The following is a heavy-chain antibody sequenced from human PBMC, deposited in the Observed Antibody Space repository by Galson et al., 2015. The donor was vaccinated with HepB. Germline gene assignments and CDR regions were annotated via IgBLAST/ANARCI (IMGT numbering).Heavy chain of an antibody. CDR3: VTEYYYDSSGYPYYFDY. D-gene: IGHD3-22*01. V-gene: IGHV3-15*01. CDR2: IKSETDGGTT. J-gene: IGHJ4*02. CDR1: GFTFSHAR. Sequence: SLRLSCAASGFTFSHARMSWVRQAPGKGLEWVGRIKSETDGGTTDYAAPVKGRFIISRDDSKTTLYLQMNSLKTEDTAVYYCVTEYYYDSSGYPYYFDYWGQGTLVTVSS.